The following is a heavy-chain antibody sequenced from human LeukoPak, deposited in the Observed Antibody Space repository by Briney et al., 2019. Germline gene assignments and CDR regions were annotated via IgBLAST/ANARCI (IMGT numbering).Heavy chain of an antibody. CDR2: IKQDGSTK. J-gene: IGHJ4*02. CDR3: ARDTDGSLDY. Sequence: GGSLRLSCAASGFTFTNSWMAWVRQAPGKGLEWVANIKQDGSTKLYVDSLKGRFTISRDNPKNSLYLQMNSLRADDTAVYYCARDTDGSLDYWGQGILVTVAS. V-gene: IGHV3-7*01. CDR1: GFTFTNSW. D-gene: IGHD1-26*01.